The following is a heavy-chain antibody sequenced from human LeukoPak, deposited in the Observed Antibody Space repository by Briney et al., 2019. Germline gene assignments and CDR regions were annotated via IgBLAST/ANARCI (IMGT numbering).Heavy chain of an antibody. CDR3: ARDLEYSSGWYPYYFDY. CDR1: GYTFTGYY. V-gene: IGHV1-2*02. Sequence: GASVKVSCKASGYTFTGYYMHWGRQAPGQGLEWMGWINPNSGGTNYAQKLQGRVTMTRDTSISTAYMELSRLRSDDTAVYYCARDLEYSSGWYPYYFDYWGQGTLVTVSS. CDR2: INPNSGGT. J-gene: IGHJ4*02. D-gene: IGHD6-19*01.